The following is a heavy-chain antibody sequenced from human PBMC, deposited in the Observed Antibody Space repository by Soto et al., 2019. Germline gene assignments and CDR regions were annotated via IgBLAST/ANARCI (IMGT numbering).Heavy chain of an antibody. Sequence: EVQLLESGGGLVQPGGSVRLSCAASGFTFSNYAMNWVRQAPGKGLEWVSSISTSGDNTYYADSVKGRFTISRDNSKNTLFLQMSSLKAEDTAVYYCAKGSASSRPYYFDYWGQGTLVTVST. CDR1: GFTFSNYA. J-gene: IGHJ4*02. V-gene: IGHV3-23*01. CDR3: AKGSASSRPYYFDY. CDR2: ISTSGDNT. D-gene: IGHD2-2*01.